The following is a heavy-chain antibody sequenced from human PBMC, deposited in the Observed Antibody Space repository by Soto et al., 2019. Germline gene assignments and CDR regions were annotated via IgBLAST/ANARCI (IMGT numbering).Heavy chain of an antibody. CDR1: GGSISSGGYY. CDR2: IYCSGST. Sequence: PSETLSLTCTVSGGSISSGGYYWSWIRQHPGKGLEWIGYIYCSGSTYYNPSLKSRVTISVDTSKNQFSLKLSSVTAADTAVYYCARGARLAYCGGDCPDYYYYGMDVWGQGTTVTVSS. J-gene: IGHJ6*02. V-gene: IGHV4-31*03. D-gene: IGHD2-21*02. CDR3: ARGARLAYCGGDCPDYYYYGMDV.